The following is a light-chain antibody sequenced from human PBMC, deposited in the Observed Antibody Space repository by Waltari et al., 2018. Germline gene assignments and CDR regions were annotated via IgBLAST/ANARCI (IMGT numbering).Light chain of an antibody. CDR3: HQYNSWPPYT. CDR1: QNIGNN. J-gene: IGKJ2*01. Sequence: EIVMTQSPDTLSVSPGERATLSCRASQNIGNNLAWYQQKPGQAPRLLIYGASSTAIGIPDRCSGSGSGTEFTLTISSLQSEDFAVYLCHQYNSWPPYTFGQGTKLEIK. CDR2: GAS. V-gene: IGKV3-15*01.